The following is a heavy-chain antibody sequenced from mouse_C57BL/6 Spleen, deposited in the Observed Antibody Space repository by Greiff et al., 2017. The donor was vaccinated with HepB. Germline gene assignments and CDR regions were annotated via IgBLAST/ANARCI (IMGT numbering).Heavy chain of an antibody. D-gene: IGHD2-5*01. J-gene: IGHJ3*01. Sequence: VKLMESGAELVRPGASVTLSCKASGYTFTDYEMHWVKQTPVHGLEWIGAIDPETGGTAYNQKFKGKAILTADKSSSTAYMELRSLTSEDSAVYYCTRLSNYPWFAYWGQGTLVTVSA. V-gene: IGHV1-15*01. CDR3: TRLSNYPWFAY. CDR1: GYTFTDYE. CDR2: IDPETGGT.